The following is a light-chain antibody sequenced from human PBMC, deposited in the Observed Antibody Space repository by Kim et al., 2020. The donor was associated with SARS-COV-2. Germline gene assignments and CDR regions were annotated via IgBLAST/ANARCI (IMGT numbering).Light chain of an antibody. CDR1: TSNIGDNF. Sequence: QPALTQPPSASGTPGQRVTISCSGSTSNIGDNFVNWYQQFPGAAPKVLIYSDDQRPSGVPDRFSASKSGTSASLAISGLHSDDEADYFCAAWDDSRSGPVFGGGTKLTVL. CDR2: SDD. J-gene: IGLJ3*02. V-gene: IGLV1-44*01. CDR3: AAWDDSRSGPV.